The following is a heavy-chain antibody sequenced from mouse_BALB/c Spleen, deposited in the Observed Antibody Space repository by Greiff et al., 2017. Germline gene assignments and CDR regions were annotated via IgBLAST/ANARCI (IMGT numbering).Heavy chain of an antibody. V-gene: IGHV7-1*02. Sequence: DVMLVESGGGLVQPGGSLRLSCATSGFTFSDFYMEWVRQPPGKRLEWIAASRNKANDYTTEYSASVKGRFIVSRDTSQSILYLQMNALRAEDTAIYYCARDNRYEGYFDYWGQGTTLTVSS. CDR3: ARDNRYEGYFDY. D-gene: IGHD2-14*01. CDR2: SRNKANDYTT. J-gene: IGHJ2*01. CDR1: GFTFSDFY.